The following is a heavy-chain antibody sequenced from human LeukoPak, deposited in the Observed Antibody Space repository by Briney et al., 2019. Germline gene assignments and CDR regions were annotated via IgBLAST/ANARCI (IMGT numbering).Heavy chain of an antibody. CDR2: INPSGGST. D-gene: IGHD3-22*01. J-gene: IGHJ4*02. V-gene: IGHV1-46*01. CDR1: GYTFTSYY. Sequence: ASVKVSCKASGYTFTSYYMHWVRQAPGQGREWMGIINPSGGSTSYAQKFQGRVTMTRDMSTSTVYMELSSLRSEDTAVYYCARGDSSENFDYWGQGTLVTVSS. CDR3: ARGDSSENFDY.